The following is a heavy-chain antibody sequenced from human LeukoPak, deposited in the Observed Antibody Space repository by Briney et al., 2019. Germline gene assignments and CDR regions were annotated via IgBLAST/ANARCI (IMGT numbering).Heavy chain of an antibody. Sequence: SETLSLTCAVYGGSFSGYYWSWIRQPPGKGLEWIGEINYSGSTNYNPSLKSRVTISVDTSKNQFSLKLSSVTAADTAVYYCARARWVYGSGSYSLDYWGQGTLVTVSS. CDR1: GGSFSGYY. J-gene: IGHJ4*02. CDR2: INYSGST. D-gene: IGHD3-10*01. V-gene: IGHV4-34*01. CDR3: ARARWVYGSGSYSLDY.